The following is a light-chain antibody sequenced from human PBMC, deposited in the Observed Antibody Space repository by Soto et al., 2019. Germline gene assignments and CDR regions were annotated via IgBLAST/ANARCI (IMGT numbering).Light chain of an antibody. V-gene: IGKV3-20*01. CDR3: QQYGSSPPVT. J-gene: IGKJ5*01. CDR1: QSVSSSN. CDR2: GAS. Sequence: EIGLTQSLGTLSLSPGERATRACRASQSVSSSNLAWYQQKPGQAPRLLIYGASSRATGIPDRFSGSGSGTDFTLTISSLEPEDFAVYYCQQYGSSPPVTFGQGTRLEIK.